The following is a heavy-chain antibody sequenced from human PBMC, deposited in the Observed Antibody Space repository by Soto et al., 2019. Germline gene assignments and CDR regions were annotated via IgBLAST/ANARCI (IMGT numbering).Heavy chain of an antibody. CDR1: GGSVSTNGYY. CDR2: IYHSGNT. D-gene: IGHD2-8*01. J-gene: IGHJ5*02. V-gene: IGHV4-61*08. Sequence: QVQLQESGPGLVKPSETLSLTCTVSGGSVSTNGYYWSWVRQPPGKGLEWIGYIYHSGNTNYNPSLKSRGTITVDTSKNQFSLKLTFATAADTAVYYCAREGPMSHCTHCVCYWFDPWGQGTLVTVSS. CDR3: AREGPMSHCTHCVCYWFDP.